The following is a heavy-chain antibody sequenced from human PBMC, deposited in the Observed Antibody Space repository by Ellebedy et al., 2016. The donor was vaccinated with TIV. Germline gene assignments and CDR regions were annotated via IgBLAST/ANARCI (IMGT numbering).Heavy chain of an antibody. CDR1: GGSLSRYF. CDR2: INPSGTT. D-gene: IGHD3-10*01. Sequence: MPGGSLRLSCAVYGGSLSRYFWSWIRQAPGRGPEWIGEINPSGTTNYTPSLKTRVTMLVDTSKTQFSLRLTYVTAADTAVYYCARARGQYLHGSGSYFTDWGQGEMVTVSS. V-gene: IGHV4-34*01. CDR3: ARARGQYLHGSGSYFTD. J-gene: IGHJ4*02.